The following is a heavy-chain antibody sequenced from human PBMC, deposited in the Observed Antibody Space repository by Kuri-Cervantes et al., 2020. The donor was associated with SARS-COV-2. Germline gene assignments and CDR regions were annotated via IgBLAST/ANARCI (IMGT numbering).Heavy chain of an antibody. CDR2: LNPNSGNI. CDR3: ERGRAGYSSSWLRSVILEYYMAV. D-gene: IGHD6-13*01. CDR1: GGSFSSYA. V-gene: IGHV1-8*02. J-gene: IGHJ6*03. Sequence: AALKVSCKASGGSFSSYAISWVRQATGQGREWMGWLNPNSGNIGYAQKFQGRVTMTRNTSISTAYLELSSLRSEDTAVYYCERGRAGYSSSWLRSVILEYYMAVWGKGTTVTVSS.